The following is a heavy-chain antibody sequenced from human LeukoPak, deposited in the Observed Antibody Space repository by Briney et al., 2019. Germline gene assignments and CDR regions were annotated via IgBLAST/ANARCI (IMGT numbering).Heavy chain of an antibody. CDR2: INHSGST. V-gene: IGHV4-39*07. CDR1: GGSISSSSYY. Sequence: SETLSLTCTVSGGSISSSSYYWGWIRQPPGKGLEWIGEINHSGSTNYNPSLKSRVTISVDTSKNQFSLKLSSVTAADTAVYYCARGRDRRYYYGSGSQPYFDYWGQGTLVTVSS. D-gene: IGHD3-10*01. CDR3: ARGRDRRYYYGSGSQPYFDY. J-gene: IGHJ4*02.